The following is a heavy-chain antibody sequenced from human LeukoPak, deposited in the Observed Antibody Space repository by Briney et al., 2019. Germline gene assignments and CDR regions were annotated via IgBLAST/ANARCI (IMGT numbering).Heavy chain of an antibody. D-gene: IGHD3-22*01. Sequence: ASAKVSCKASGYTFTSYYMHWVRQAPGQGLEWMGLINPSGGSTGYAQKFQGRVTMTRDTSTSTVYMELSSLRSEDTAVYYCARSRNYYDSTGYVDYWGQGTLVTVSS. CDR2: INPSGGST. V-gene: IGHV1-46*01. CDR3: ARSRNYYDSTGYVDY. J-gene: IGHJ4*02. CDR1: GYTFTSYY.